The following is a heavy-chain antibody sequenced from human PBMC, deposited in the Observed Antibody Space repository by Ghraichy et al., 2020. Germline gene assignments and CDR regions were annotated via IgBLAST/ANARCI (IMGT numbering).Heavy chain of an antibody. D-gene: IGHD2-8*01. Sequence: ALRLSCAASGFSFDNFAMHWVRQTPGKGLEWVSGISWNGGSIEYADSVKGRFTISRDNAQNSLSLQMNSLRAEDTALYYCVKDPVSALADYYFDFWGRGTQVTVS. CDR2: ISWNGGSI. V-gene: IGHV3-9*01. J-gene: IGHJ4*02. CDR3: VKDPVSALADYYFDF. CDR1: GFSFDNFA.